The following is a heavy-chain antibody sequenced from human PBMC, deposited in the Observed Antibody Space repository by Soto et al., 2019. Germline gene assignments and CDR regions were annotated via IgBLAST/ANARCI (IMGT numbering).Heavy chain of an antibody. CDR3: AKDQVANFGVVALDYYYYYGMDV. CDR1: GFTFSSYT. Sequence: GGSLRLSCAASGFTFSSYTISWVRHAPRKGLEWVSAISGSGGSTYYANSVKSRFTISRDNSKNTLYLQMNRQRAEDTLVYYCAKDQVANFGVVALDYYYYYGMDVWGQGTTVTVSS. CDR2: ISGSGGST. D-gene: IGHD3-3*01. J-gene: IGHJ6*02. V-gene: IGHV3-23*01.